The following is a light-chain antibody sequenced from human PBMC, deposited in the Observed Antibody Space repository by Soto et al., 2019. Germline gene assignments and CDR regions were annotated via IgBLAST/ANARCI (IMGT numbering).Light chain of an antibody. J-gene: IGKJ5*01. V-gene: IGKV1-12*01. CDR1: QPISNW. CDR3: QQAYSFPIT. Sequence: DIQMTQSPSSVSASVGGRVTITCRASQPISNWLAWYQQKPGQAPNLLIYSASTLQSGVPSRFSGSGSGTDFTLTISSLQPEDFATYYCQQAYSFPITFGQGTRLEI. CDR2: SAS.